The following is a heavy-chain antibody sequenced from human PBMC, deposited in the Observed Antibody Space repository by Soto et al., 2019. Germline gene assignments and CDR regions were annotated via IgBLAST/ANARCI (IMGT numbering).Heavy chain of an antibody. Sequence: QVDLVQSGAEVKKPGASVPISCKASGSAITRYYIHWVRQAPGRGLEWMGIINPGGGSASYAQKFQDRVTIDKDTSTGTVYMDLRSLRTEDTAVYYCARDTSGWSLNGLDVWRQGTTVNVSS. D-gene: IGHD6-19*01. CDR3: ARDTSGWSLNGLDV. CDR1: GSAITRYY. J-gene: IGHJ6*02. CDR2: INPGGGSA. V-gene: IGHV1-46*01.